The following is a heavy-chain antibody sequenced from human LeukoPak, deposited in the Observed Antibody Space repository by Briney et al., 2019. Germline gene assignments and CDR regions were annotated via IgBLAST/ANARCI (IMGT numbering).Heavy chain of an antibody. V-gene: IGHV4-39*07. CDR3: ARGDYSNGGLDY. D-gene: IGHD4-11*01. CDR1: GGSISSSSYY. J-gene: IGHJ4*02. CDR2: IYHSGST. Sequence: SETLSLTCTVSGGSISSSSYYWGWIRQPPGKGLEWIGSIYHSGSTYYNPSLKSRVTISVDTSKNQFSLKLSSVTAADTAVYYCARGDYSNGGLDYWGQGTLVTVSS.